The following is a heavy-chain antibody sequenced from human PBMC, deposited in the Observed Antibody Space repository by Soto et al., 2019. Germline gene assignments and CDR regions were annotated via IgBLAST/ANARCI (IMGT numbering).Heavy chain of an antibody. J-gene: IGHJ6*02. Sequence: QGQLVQSGAEVKKPGSSVKVSCKASGGTFSRYSITWVRQAPGHGLEWIGRIIPIFGIASYAQKFQGRVTINADKSTSTAYMELSSLRSNDTAVYYCAREDRDRETGLVPAAIDGMDVWGQGTTVTVSS. V-gene: IGHV1-69*08. CDR2: IIPIFGIA. CDR3: AREDRDRETGLVPAAIDGMDV. D-gene: IGHD2-2*01. CDR1: GGTFSRYS.